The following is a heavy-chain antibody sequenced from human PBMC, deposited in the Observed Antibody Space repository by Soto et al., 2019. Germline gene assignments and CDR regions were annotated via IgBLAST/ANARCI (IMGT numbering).Heavy chain of an antibody. D-gene: IGHD4-4*01. V-gene: IGHV4-31*03. CDR3: ARVDVAVSTVTGGFDY. CDR2: IYYSGST. J-gene: IGHJ4*02. Sequence: SETLSLTCTVSGGSISSGGYYWSWIRQHPGKGLEWIGYIYYSGSTYYNPSLKSRVTISVDTSKNQFSLKLSSVTAADTAVYYCARVDVAVSTVTGGFDYWGQGTLVTVSS. CDR1: GGSISSGGYY.